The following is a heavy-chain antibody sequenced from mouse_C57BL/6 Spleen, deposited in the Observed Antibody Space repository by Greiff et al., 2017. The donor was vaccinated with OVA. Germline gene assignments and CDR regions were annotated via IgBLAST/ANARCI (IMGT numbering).Heavy chain of an antibody. CDR1: GYTFTDYA. D-gene: IGHD1-1*01. J-gene: IGHJ2*01. CDR2: IDPETGGT. Sequence: VQLQQSGAELVRPGASVTLSCKASGYTFTDYAMHWVKQTPVHGLEWIGAIDPETGGTAYNQKFKGKAILTADKSSSTAYMELRSLTSEDSAVYYCTITTVVFDYWGQGTTLTVSS. V-gene: IGHV1-15*01. CDR3: TITTVVFDY.